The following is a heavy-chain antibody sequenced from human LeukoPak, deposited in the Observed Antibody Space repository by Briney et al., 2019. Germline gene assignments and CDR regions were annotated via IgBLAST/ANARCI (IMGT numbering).Heavy chain of an antibody. V-gene: IGHV3-48*03. Sequence: GGSLRLSCAASGFTFSNYEMNWVRQAPGKGLEWVSYISSSGSTIYYADSVKGRFTISRDNAKNSLYLQMNSLRAEDTAVYYCARDSSTWFGELYWFDPWGQGTLVTVSS. CDR1: GFTFSNYE. J-gene: IGHJ5*02. D-gene: IGHD3-10*01. CDR2: ISSSGSTI. CDR3: ARDSSTWFGELYWFDP.